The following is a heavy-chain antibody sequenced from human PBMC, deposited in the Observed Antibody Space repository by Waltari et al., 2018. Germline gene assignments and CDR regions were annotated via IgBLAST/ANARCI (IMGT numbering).Heavy chain of an antibody. J-gene: IGHJ4*02. V-gene: IGHV3-23*04. CDR1: GFMFSNYD. D-gene: IGHD3-9*01. CDR3: ARDISTGQYNFGY. Sequence: EVKLVESGGGLVQPGGSLRVSCEVSGFMFSNYDMSWVRKAPGKGPEWVSSLRGSGYGTHYADSVKGRFTISRDNSKNTLYLQMNSLRAEDTAVYYCARDISTGQYNFGYWGQGTLVTVSS. CDR2: LRGSGYGT.